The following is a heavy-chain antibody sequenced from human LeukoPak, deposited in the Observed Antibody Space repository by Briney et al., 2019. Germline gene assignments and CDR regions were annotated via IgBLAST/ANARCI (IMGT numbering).Heavy chain of an antibody. CDR2: ISAYNGNT. Sequence: GASVKVCCKASGYTFTSYGISWVRQAPGQGLGWMGWISAYNGNTNYAQKLQGRVTMTTDTSTSTAYMEPRSMRSDDTAVYYCARAGSDYGDYDYWGQGTLVTVSS. D-gene: IGHD4-17*01. J-gene: IGHJ4*02. V-gene: IGHV1-18*01. CDR3: ARAGSDYGDYDY. CDR1: GYTFTSYG.